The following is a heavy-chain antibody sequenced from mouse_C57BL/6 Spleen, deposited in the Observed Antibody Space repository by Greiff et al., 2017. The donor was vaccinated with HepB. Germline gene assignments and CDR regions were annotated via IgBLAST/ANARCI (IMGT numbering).Heavy chain of an antibody. CDR1: GFTFSSYA. CDR2: ISDGGSYT. CDR3: ARDYSNDYWYFDV. Sequence: VQLKESGGGLVKPGGSLKLSCAASGFTFSSYAMSWVRQTPEKRLEWVATISDGGSYTYYPDNVKGRFTISRDNAKNNLYLQMSHLKSEDTAMYYCARDYSNDYWYFDVWGTGTTVTVSS. D-gene: IGHD2-5*01. V-gene: IGHV5-4*01. J-gene: IGHJ1*03.